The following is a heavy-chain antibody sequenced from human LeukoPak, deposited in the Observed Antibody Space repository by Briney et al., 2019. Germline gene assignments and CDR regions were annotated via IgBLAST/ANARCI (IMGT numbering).Heavy chain of an antibody. CDR3: ASPYGDPVGGTYYFDY. J-gene: IGHJ4*02. Sequence: GGSLRLSCAASRFTFSNYWMAWVRQAPGKGLVWVSRINEDGSTTNYADSVKGRSTIFRDNAKNSLYLQMNSLRAEDTAVYYCASPYGDPVGGTYYFDYWGQGTLVTVSS. CDR1: RFTFSNYW. V-gene: IGHV3-74*01. D-gene: IGHD4-17*01. CDR2: INEDGSTT.